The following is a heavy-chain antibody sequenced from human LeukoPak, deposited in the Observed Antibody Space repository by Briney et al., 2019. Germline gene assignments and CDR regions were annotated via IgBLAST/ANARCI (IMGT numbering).Heavy chain of an antibody. CDR3: AKDPETYYDFWSGYSDSWFDP. CDR2: IRYDGSNI. V-gene: IGHV3-30*02. CDR1: GFTFSSYG. D-gene: IGHD3-3*01. J-gene: IGHJ5*02. Sequence: GGSLRLSCAASGFTFSSYGMHWVRQAPGKGLEWVAFIRYDGSNIYYADSVKGRFTISRDNSKNTLYLQMNSLRAEDTAVYYCAKDPETYYDFWSGYSDSWFDPWGQGTLVTVSS.